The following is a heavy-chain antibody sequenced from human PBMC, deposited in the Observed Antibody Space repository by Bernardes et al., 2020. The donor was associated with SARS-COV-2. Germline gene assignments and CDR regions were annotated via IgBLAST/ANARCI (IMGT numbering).Heavy chain of an antibody. CDR3: ARGGYYDSSGFGDYFYHGMDV. V-gene: IGHV4-59*01. J-gene: IGHJ6*02. Sequence: SETLSLTCTVSGGSFNIYYWNWIRQSPGKGLEWIGYIYSSGNTHYNPSLKSRITISIDTSKSQFSLTLSSVTAADTAVYYCARGGYYDSSGFGDYFYHGMDVWGQGTTVTVSS. D-gene: IGHD3-22*01. CDR1: GGSFNIYY. CDR2: IYSSGNT.